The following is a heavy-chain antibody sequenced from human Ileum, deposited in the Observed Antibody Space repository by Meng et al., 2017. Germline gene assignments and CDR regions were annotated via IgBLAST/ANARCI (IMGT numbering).Heavy chain of an antibody. CDR1: GGSFSGYY. J-gene: IGHJ4*02. Sequence: QWQLPKVGAGLLKPSETLSLTGAVYGGSFSGYYWGWIRQPPGKGLEWIGEINHSGSTNYNPSLKSRVTISVDTSKNQFSLKLSSVTAADTAVYYCARTSGWFYYWGQGTLVTVSS. CDR3: ARTSGWFYY. D-gene: IGHD6-19*01. V-gene: IGHV4-34*01. CDR2: INHSGST.